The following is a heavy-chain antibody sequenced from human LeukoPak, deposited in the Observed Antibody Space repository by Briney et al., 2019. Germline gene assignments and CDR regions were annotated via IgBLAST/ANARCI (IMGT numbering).Heavy chain of an antibody. V-gene: IGHV3-30-3*01. CDR1: GFTFSNYA. J-gene: IGHJ4*02. CDR2: ISDDGSRQ. D-gene: IGHD3-10*01. CDR3: VKDRTGTYTLDY. Sequence: GGSLRLSCAATGFTFSNYAIHWGRQAPGKGLXXVAFISDDGSRQHYADSVKGRFTISRDNSKNTLNLQMNSLRAEDTAVYYCVKDRTGTYTLDYWGQGTLVTVSS.